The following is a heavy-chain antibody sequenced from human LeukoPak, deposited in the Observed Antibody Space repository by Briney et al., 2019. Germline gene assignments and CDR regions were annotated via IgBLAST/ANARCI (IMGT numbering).Heavy chain of an antibody. J-gene: IGHJ4*02. CDR1: GYTFIRYG. D-gene: IGHD5-18*01. V-gene: IGHV1-18*01. CDR3: SRDRRRGYSYGYDDY. Sequence: AAVKVSCKACGYTFIRYGISWVRRPPGRGREGMGWISAYNGNTNYAQKLQGRVTMTTDTSTSTAYMKLRSLRSDDSAGYYCSRDRRRGYSYGYDDYWGQGTLVTVSS. CDR2: ISAYNGNT.